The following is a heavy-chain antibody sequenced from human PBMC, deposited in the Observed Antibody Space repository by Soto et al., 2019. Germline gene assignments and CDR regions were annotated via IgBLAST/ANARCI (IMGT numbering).Heavy chain of an antibody. V-gene: IGHV1-8*01. CDR3: ARGEYYDFWSGYRTDYYMDV. J-gene: IGHJ6*03. D-gene: IGHD3-3*01. CDR1: GYTFTSYD. CDR2: MNPNSGNT. Sequence: ASVKVSCKASGYTFTSYDINWVRQATGQGLEWMGWMNPNSGNTGYAQKFQGRVTVTRNTSISTAYMELSSLRSEDTAVYYCARGEYYDFWSGYRTDYYMDVWGKGTTVTVSS.